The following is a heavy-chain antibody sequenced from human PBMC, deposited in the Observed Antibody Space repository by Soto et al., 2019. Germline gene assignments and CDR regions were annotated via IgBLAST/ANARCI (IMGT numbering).Heavy chain of an antibody. J-gene: IGHJ5*02. V-gene: IGHV3-21*01. CDR2: ISSSSSYI. D-gene: IGHD6-13*01. CDR3: ARDFPSARIAAAINWFDP. Sequence: EVQLLESGGNLVQPGGPLRLSCAASGFTFSNYAMSWVRRAPGRGLEWVSSISSSSSYIYYADSVKGRFTISRDNAKNSLYLQMNSLRAEDTAVYYCARDFPSARIAAAINWFDPWGQGTLVTVSS. CDR1: GFTFSNYA.